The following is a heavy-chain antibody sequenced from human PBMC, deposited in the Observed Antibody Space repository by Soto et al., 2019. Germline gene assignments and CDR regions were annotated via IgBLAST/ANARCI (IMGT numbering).Heavy chain of an antibody. CDR3: AREGILGLFDAYDL. CDR2: ISTHNGNT. J-gene: IGHJ3*01. V-gene: IGHV1-18*04. D-gene: IGHD3-3*01. Sequence: ASVKVSCKASVFTSSGISWVRQAPGQRLEWMGWISTHNGNTIYAQKFQGRVIMTMDTSTTTVYMELRSLRPDDTAVYLCAREGILGLFDAYDLWGQGTMVTVSS. CDR1: VFTSSG.